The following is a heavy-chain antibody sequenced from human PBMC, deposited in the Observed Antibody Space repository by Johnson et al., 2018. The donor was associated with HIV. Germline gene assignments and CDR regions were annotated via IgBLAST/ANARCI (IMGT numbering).Heavy chain of an antibody. D-gene: IGHD4-17*01. V-gene: IGHV3-30*02. CDR1: GFTFSSYG. Sequence: QVQLVESGGGVVQPGGSLRLSCAASGFTFSSYGMHWVRQAPGKGLEWVTFMRFDGSEIHYVESVKGRFTISRDNSKNTLYLHMTSLRAEDTAVYYCANYAGLGAFDIWGQGTMVTVSS. CDR3: ANYAGLGAFDI. J-gene: IGHJ3*02. CDR2: MRFDGSEI.